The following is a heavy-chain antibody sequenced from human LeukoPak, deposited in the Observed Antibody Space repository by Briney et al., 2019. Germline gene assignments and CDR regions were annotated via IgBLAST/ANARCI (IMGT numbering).Heavy chain of an antibody. Sequence: PGGSLRLSCAASGFTVSSDYISWVRQAPGKGLEWVSTIYSGGSSNYADSVRARFTISRDNSKNTLDLQMNSLRPEDTALYYCATTNHCSGGTCSSWSPDSWGQGTLVIVSS. J-gene: IGHJ4*02. CDR3: ATTNHCSGGTCSSWSPDS. V-gene: IGHV3-53*05. D-gene: IGHD2-15*01. CDR1: GFTVSSDY. CDR2: IYSGGSS.